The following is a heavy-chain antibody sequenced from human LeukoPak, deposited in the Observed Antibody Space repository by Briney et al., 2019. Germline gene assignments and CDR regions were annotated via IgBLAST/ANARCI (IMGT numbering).Heavy chain of an antibody. D-gene: IGHD2-15*01. V-gene: IGHV3-23*01. Sequence: GGSLRLSCAASGFTFSSYAMSWVRQAPGKGLEWVSAISGSGGSTYYADSVKGRFTISRDNSKNTLYLQMNILRSEDTAVYYCATPPIVVVVAATPAWFDPWGQGTLVTVSS. CDR2: ISGSGGST. CDR3: ATPPIVVVVAATPAWFDP. CDR1: GFTFSSYA. J-gene: IGHJ5*02.